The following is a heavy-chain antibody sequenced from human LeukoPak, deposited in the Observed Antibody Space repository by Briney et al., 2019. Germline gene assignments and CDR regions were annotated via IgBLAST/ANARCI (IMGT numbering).Heavy chain of an antibody. D-gene: IGHD3-10*01. CDR2: INHSGST. Sequence: PSETLSLTCAVYGGSFSGYYWSWIRQPPGKGLEWIGEINHSGSTNYNPSLKSRVTISVDTSKNQFSLKPSSVTAADTAVYYCARGFAGVGDYWGQGTLVTVLS. V-gene: IGHV4-34*01. J-gene: IGHJ4*02. CDR3: ARGFAGVGDY. CDR1: GGSFSGYY.